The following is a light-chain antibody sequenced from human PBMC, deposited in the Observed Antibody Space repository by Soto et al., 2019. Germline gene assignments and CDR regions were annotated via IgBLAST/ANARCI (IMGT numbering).Light chain of an antibody. Sequence: AIGMTQSPSSFSSSPGDRVTITCRASQGVSSYLAWYQQKPGKAPKILIYYASTLKSAVLSSFSGSGSGTDFTPTISCLQSEDVATDYCQQHYSYSITFGQGTRLEIK. CDR1: QGVSSY. V-gene: IGKV1-8*01. CDR2: YAS. CDR3: QQHYSYSIT. J-gene: IGKJ5*01.